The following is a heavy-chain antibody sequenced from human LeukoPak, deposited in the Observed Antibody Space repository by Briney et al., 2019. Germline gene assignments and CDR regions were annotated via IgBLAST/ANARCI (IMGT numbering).Heavy chain of an antibody. V-gene: IGHV4-39*01. D-gene: IGHD3-22*01. CDR3: ARIWAYDRSGHYPLDY. Sequence: SETLSLTCTVSGGSISSSSSHWAWIRQPPGKGLEWIGNIYYSGSTYYNPSLKSRVTISVDTSKNQFSLELSSVTAADTAVYYCARIWAYDRSGHYPLDYWGQGSLVTVSS. J-gene: IGHJ4*02. CDR2: IYYSGST. CDR1: GGSISSSSSH.